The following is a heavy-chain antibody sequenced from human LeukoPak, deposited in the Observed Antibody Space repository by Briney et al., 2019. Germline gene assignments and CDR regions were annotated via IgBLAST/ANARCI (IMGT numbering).Heavy chain of an antibody. J-gene: IGHJ4*02. CDR3: ARRRDFFDC. CDR2: ISSSGSTI. V-gene: IGHV3-11*01. D-gene: IGHD3-3*01. CDR1: GFTFSDYY. Sequence: GESLRLSCAASGFTFSDYYMSWIRQAPGKGLEWISYISSSGSTIYYADSVKGRFTMSRDNAKSSLYLQVNSLRAEDTAIYYCARRRDFFDCWGQGTLVTVSS.